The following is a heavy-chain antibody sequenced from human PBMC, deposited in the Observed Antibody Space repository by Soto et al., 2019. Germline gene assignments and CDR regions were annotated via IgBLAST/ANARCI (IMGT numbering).Heavy chain of an antibody. CDR1: GGTFSSYA. D-gene: IGHD3-3*01. Sequence: GXSVKVSCKASGGTFSSYAISWVRQAPGQGLEWMGGIIPIFGTANYAQKFQGRVTITADESTSTAYMELSSLRSEDTAAYYCARGPDYDFWSGYEDSYFDYWGQGTLVTVSS. V-gene: IGHV1-69*13. CDR3: ARGPDYDFWSGYEDSYFDY. CDR2: IIPIFGTA. J-gene: IGHJ4*02.